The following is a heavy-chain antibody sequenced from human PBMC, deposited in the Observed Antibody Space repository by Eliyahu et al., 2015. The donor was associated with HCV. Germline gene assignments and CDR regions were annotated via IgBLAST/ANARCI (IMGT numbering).Heavy chain of an antibody. J-gene: IGHJ5*02. V-gene: IGHV3-33*08. Sequence: QVQLVESGGGVVQPGRSLRLSCAASGFTFSSXGXHWVRQAPGKGVGWVAVIWYDGSNKYYADSVKGRFTISRDNSKNTLYLQMNSLRAEDTAVYYCARDVLRFLGDRSVNWFDPWGQGTLVTVSS. D-gene: IGHD3-3*01. CDR1: GFTFSSXG. CDR3: ARDVLRFLGDRSVNWFDP. CDR2: IWYDGSNK.